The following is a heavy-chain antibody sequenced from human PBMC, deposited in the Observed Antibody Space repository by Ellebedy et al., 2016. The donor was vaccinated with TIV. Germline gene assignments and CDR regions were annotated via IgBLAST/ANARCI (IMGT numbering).Heavy chain of an antibody. D-gene: IGHD1-14*01. V-gene: IGHV3-23*01. CDR2: ISGTGGST. CDR3: AKSPSRKPGLLDY. Sequence: PGGSLRLSCAASALTFSSYSMNWVRQAPGKGLEWVSIISGTGGSTNYADSVKGRFTISRDNSKNMLYLQMNSLRAEDTAIYYSAKSPSRKPGLLDYWGQGTLVTVSS. CDR1: ALTFSSYS. J-gene: IGHJ4*02.